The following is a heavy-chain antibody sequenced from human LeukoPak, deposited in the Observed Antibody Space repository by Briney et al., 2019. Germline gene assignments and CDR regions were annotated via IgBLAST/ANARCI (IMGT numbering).Heavy chain of an antibody. V-gene: IGHV4-59*01. Sequence: SETLSLTCTVSGGSISSYYWSWIRQPPGKGLEGIGYIYYSGSTNYNPSLKSRVTISVDTSKNQFSLKLSSVTAADTAVYYCASNPIAMVRGVIPTWGQGTLVTVSS. J-gene: IGHJ4*02. CDR2: IYYSGST. D-gene: IGHD3-10*01. CDR3: ASNPIAMVRGVIPT. CDR1: GGSISSYY.